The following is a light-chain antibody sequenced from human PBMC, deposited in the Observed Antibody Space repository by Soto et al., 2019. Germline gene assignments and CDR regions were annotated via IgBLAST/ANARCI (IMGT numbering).Light chain of an antibody. J-gene: IGLJ3*02. V-gene: IGLV2-14*01. CDR1: SSDVGAYNY. CDR3: SSYTSGSTWV. Sequence: QSALTQPASVSGSPGQSNTISCTGTSSDVGAYNYVSWYQQHPGKAPKLMIYEVSNRPSGVSNRFSGSKSGNTASLTISGLQAEDEGDYYCSSYTSGSTWVFGGGTQLTVL. CDR2: EVS.